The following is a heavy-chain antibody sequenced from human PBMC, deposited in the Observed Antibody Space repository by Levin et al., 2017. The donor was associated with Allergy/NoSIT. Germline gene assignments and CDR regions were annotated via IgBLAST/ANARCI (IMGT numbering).Heavy chain of an antibody. CDR3: ARGRYCSGGKCYHDALDI. D-gene: IGHD2-15*01. Sequence: PGESLKISCAASGFTFSDHYMDWVRQAPGKGLEWVGRTRNKVNSYTTEYAASVKGRFTISRDDSKNSMYVQMNSLKTEDTAVYYCARGRYCSGGKCYHDALDIWGQGTLVTVSS. CDR1: GFTFSDHY. J-gene: IGHJ3*02. CDR2: TRNKVNSYTT. V-gene: IGHV3-72*01.